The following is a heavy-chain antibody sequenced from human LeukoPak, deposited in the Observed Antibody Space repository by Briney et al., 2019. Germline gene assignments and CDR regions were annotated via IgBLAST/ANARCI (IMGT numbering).Heavy chain of an antibody. D-gene: IGHD5-12*01. CDR3: ARARGYSGYDYSF. Sequence: ASVKVSCKASGYTFTDSYIHWVRQAPGQGLEWMGWINPNSGATKYAQKFQGRVTMTRDTSISTAYMELNRLRSDDTAVYYCARARGYSGYDYSFWGQGTLVTVSS. CDR1: GYTFTDSY. J-gene: IGHJ1*01. V-gene: IGHV1-2*02. CDR2: INPNSGAT.